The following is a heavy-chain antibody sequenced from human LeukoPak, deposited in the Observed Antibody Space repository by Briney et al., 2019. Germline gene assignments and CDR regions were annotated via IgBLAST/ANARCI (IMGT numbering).Heavy chain of an antibody. CDR1: GGSISSSSYY. CDR2: IYYSGST. J-gene: IGHJ6*03. D-gene: IGHD3-10*01. Sequence: PSETLSLTCTVSGGSISSSSYYWGWIRQPPGKGLAWIGSIYYSGSTYYNPSLKSRVTISVDTSKNQFSLKLSSVTAADTAVYYCARSLERITMVRGVTGYYYYMDVWGKGTTVTVSS. V-gene: IGHV4-39*07. CDR3: ARSLERITMVRGVTGYYYYMDV.